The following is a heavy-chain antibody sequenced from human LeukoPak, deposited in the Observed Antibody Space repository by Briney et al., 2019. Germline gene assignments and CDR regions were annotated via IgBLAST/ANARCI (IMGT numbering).Heavy chain of an antibody. CDR1: GGSFSGYY. J-gene: IGHJ6*02. V-gene: IGHV4-34*01. CDR2: INHSGST. D-gene: IGHD6-13*01. CDR3: ARGQVYSSSWPIGYGMDV. Sequence: PSETLSLTCAVYGGSFSGYYWSWIRQPPGKGLEWIGEINHSGSTNYNPSLKSRVTISVDTSKNQFSLKLSSVTAADTAVYYCARGQVYSSSWPIGYGMDVWGQGTTVTVSS.